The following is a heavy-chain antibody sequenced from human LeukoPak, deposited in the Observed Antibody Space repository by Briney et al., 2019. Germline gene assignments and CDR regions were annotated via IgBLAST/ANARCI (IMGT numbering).Heavy chain of an antibody. D-gene: IGHD6-13*01. CDR1: GGSISSSSYY. J-gene: IGHJ4*02. CDR2: IYYSGST. CDR3: ARHLSSSWYFDY. V-gene: IGHV4-39*01. Sequence: SETLSLTRTVSGGSISSSSYYWGWIRQPPGKGLEWIGSIYYSGSTYYNPSLKSRVTISVDTSKNQFSLKLSSVTAADTAVYYCARHLSSSWYFDYWGQGTLVTVSS.